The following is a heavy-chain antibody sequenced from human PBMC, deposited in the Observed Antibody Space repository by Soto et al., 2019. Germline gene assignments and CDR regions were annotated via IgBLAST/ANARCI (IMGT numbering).Heavy chain of an antibody. CDR3: ARDQYGIVVPSGPEGMDV. V-gene: IGHV4-30-4*01. CDR1: GGSISSGDYY. J-gene: IGHJ6*02. CDR2: IYYSGST. Sequence: LSLTCTVSGGSISSGDYYWSWIRQPPGKGLEWIGYIYYSGSTYYNPSLKSRVTISVDTSKNQFSLKLSSVTAADTAVYYCARDQYGIVVPSGPEGMDVWGQGTTVTVSS. D-gene: IGHD3-22*01.